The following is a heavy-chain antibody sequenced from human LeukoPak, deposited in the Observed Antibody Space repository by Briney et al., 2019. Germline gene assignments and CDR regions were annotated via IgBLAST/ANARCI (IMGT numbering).Heavy chain of an antibody. J-gene: IGHJ6*02. CDR1: GYAFTSYD. Sequence: GASVKVSCKASGYAFTSYDINWVRQATGQGLEWMGWMNPNSGNTGYAQKFQGRVTMTRNTSISTAYMELSSLRSEDTAVYYCARSEGRRFGKTTNYYYYGMDVWGQGTTVTVSS. V-gene: IGHV1-8*01. CDR2: MNPNSGNT. CDR3: ARSEGRRFGKTTNYYYYGMDV. D-gene: IGHD3-10*01.